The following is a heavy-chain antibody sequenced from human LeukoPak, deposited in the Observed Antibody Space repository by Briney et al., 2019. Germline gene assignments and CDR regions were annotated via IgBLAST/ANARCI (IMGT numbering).Heavy chain of an antibody. CDR2: VYFTGRT. V-gene: IGHV4-59*11. CDR3: ARTGDGSNFYNYYYMDV. D-gene: IGHD5-24*01. J-gene: IGHJ6*03. Sequence: PSETLSLTCSVSGASIGRHYWSWIRKTPGKGQEWIGYVYFTGRTHYNPSLKSRATISVDMLNKEFPLTLTSVTAADTAVYFCARTGDGSNFYNYYYMDVWGKGTTVIVSS. CDR1: GASIGRHY.